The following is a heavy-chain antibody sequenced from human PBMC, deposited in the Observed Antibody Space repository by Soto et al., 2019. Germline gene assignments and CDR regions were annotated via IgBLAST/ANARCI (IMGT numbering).Heavy chain of an antibody. J-gene: IGHJ4*02. D-gene: IGHD1-20*01. Sequence: VQLVESGGGLIQPGGSLRLSCAASGFTVSSNYMSWVRQAPGKGLEWVSVIYSDGTTYYADSVKGRFTISRDNSKNTLYLQMNSLRAEDTAVYYCARERFITGTTSDCWGQGTLVTVSS. CDR1: GFTVSSNY. CDR3: ARERFITGTTSDC. CDR2: IYSDGTT. V-gene: IGHV3-53*01.